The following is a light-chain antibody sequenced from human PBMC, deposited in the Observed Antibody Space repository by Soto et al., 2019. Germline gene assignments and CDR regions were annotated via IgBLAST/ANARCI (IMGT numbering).Light chain of an antibody. CDR2: GAS. CDR3: HQYGSSPWT. CDR1: QTVSSAR. J-gene: IGKJ1*01. Sequence: EIVLTQSPGTLSLSPGEGAALSCRASQTVSSARLAWFQQKPGQAPRLLIYGASSRAPGIPDRFSGSGSETDFTLTIPRLESEDFAVYSCHQYGSSPWTFGQGTKVAIK. V-gene: IGKV3-20*01.